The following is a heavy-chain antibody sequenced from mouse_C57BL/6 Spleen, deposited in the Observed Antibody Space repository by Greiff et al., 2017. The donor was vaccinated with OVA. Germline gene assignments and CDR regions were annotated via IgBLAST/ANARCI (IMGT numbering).Heavy chain of an antibody. Sequence: EVKVVESGGGLVKPGGSLKLSCAASGFPFSSYAMSWVRQTPEKRLEWVATISDGGSYTYYPDNVKGRFTISRDNAKNNLYLQMSHLKSEDTAMYYCAREDYYGSSDWYFDVWGTGTTVTVSS. CDR3: AREDYYGSSDWYFDV. J-gene: IGHJ1*03. CDR1: GFPFSSYA. V-gene: IGHV5-4*01. D-gene: IGHD1-1*01. CDR2: ISDGGSYT.